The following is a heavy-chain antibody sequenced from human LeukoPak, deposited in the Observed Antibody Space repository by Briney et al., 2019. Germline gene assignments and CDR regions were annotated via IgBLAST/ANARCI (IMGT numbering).Heavy chain of an antibody. D-gene: IGHD6-19*01. CDR1: GFTFSSYS. V-gene: IGHV3-21*01. Sequence: AGRSLRLSCAASGFTFSSYSMNWVRQAPGKGLEWVSSISSSSSYIYYADSVKGRFTISRDNAKNSLYLQMNSLRAEDTAVYYCASPVAVAGTSFDYWGQGTLVTVSS. CDR2: ISSSSSYI. CDR3: ASPVAVAGTSFDY. J-gene: IGHJ4*02.